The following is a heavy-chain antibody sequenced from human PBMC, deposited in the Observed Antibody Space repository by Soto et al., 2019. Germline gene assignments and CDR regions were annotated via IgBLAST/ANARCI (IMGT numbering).Heavy chain of an antibody. CDR3: VRLIGNSWLDS. CDR1: GDSVSGNSVT. D-gene: IGHD2-8*01. Sequence: SQTLSLTCAISGDSVSGNSVTWNWIRQSPSRGLEWLGRTYYRSKWYSDYAVSVKSRVTISPDTSKNQFSLQLNSVTPEDTAVYYCVRLIGNSWLDSWGQGTLVNVSS. J-gene: IGHJ5*01. V-gene: IGHV6-1*01. CDR2: TYYRSKWYS.